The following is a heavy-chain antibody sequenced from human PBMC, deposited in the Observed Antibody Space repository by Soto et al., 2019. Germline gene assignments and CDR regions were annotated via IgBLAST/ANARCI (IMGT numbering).Heavy chain of an antibody. CDR2: IYSGGAT. CDR3: ARDGTYNWV. D-gene: IGHD1-1*01. J-gene: IGHJ4*02. CDR1: GFTVSNNY. V-gene: IGHV3-66*01. Sequence: EVRLVESGGGLVQPGGSLRLSCAASGFTVSNNYMRWVRQAPGKGLEWVSLIYSGGATYYADSVKGRFTISRDNSKNTLYLQMNILRAEDTAVYYCARDGTYNWVGGQGILVTVSS.